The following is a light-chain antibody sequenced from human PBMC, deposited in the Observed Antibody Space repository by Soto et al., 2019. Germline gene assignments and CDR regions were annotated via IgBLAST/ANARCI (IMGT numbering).Light chain of an antibody. V-gene: IGLV2-14*01. CDR3: SSYTSSSTRV. CDR1: SSDVGGYNY. J-gene: IGLJ1*01. CDR2: DAS. Sequence: ALTQPASVSGSPGQSITISCTGTSSDVGGYNYVSWYQQHPGKAPKLMIYDASNRPSGVSNRFSGSKSGNTASLSISGLQAEDEAAYYCSSYTSSSTRVFGTGTKVTVL.